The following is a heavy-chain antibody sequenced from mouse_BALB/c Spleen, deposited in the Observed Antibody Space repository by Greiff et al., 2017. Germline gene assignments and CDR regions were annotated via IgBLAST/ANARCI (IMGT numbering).Heavy chain of an antibody. CDR3: ARKGTTATRSCYFDY. Sequence: EVMLVESGGGLVKPGGSLKLSCAASGFTFSSYAMSWVRQSPEKRLEWVAEISSGGSYTYYPDTVTGRFTISRDNAKNTLYLEMSSLRSEDTAMYYCARKGTTATRSCYFDYWGQGTTLTVSS. CDR2: ISSGGSYT. D-gene: IGHD1-2*01. CDR1: GFTFSSYA. V-gene: IGHV5-9-4*01. J-gene: IGHJ2*01.